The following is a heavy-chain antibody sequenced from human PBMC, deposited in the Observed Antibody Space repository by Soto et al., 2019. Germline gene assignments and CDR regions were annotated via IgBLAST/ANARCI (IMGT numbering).Heavy chain of an antibody. J-gene: IGHJ6*02. CDR3: ARVVPLTTNDGMYV. CDR1: GFTFSSHG. D-gene: IGHD4-4*01. Sequence: QVQLVESGGGVVQPGRSLRLSCAASGFTFSSHGMHWVRQAPGKVLEWVAVIWHDGSQEYYADSVRGRFTISRDNSKNMVYLQMNSLRDEDTAVYKCARVVPLTTNDGMYVWGQGTTVTVSS. V-gene: IGHV3-33*01. CDR2: IWHDGSQE.